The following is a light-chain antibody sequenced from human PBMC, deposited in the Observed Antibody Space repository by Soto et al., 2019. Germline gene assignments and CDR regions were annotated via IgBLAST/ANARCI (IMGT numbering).Light chain of an antibody. V-gene: IGKV3-11*01. CDR1: QSISXS. CDR3: QQQSNWPPT. CDR2: DAF. Sequence: EIVLTQSPXTLSLSPGXRATLSCXASQSISXSLVWYQQKPGQAPRLLIYDAFNRATGIPARFSGSGSGTDFTLTISSLEPEDFAVYYCQQQSNWPPTFGQGTEVEIK. J-gene: IGKJ1*01.